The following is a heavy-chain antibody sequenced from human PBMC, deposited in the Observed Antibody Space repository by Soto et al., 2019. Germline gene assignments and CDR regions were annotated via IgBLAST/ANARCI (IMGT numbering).Heavy chain of an antibody. CDR1: GGSISSGGYY. J-gene: IGHJ4*02. CDR2: IYYSGST. CDR3: ARGTGVYSFVNPRELDY. V-gene: IGHV4-31*03. Sequence: QVQLQESGPGLVKPSQTLSLTCTVSGGSISSGGYYWNWIRQLPGKGLAWIGYIYYSGSTYYSPSLKSRVTISVDTSKNHFALNVSSVTAADTAVYFCARGTGVYSFVNPRELDYWGQGTLATVSS. D-gene: IGHD5-18*01.